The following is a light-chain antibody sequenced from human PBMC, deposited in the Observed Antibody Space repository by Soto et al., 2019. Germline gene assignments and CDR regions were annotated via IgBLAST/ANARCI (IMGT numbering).Light chain of an antibody. V-gene: IGKV3-15*01. CDR3: QQYNNWPCT. CDR2: GAS. CDR1: QSVATN. Sequence: EIVMTQSPATLSVSPGERATLSFRASQSVATNLAWYQQKPGQPPRLLIYGASTRATGIPARFSGSGSGTEFTLTISSLQSVDFAVYSCQQYNNWPCTFGQGTKVDIK. J-gene: IGKJ1*01.